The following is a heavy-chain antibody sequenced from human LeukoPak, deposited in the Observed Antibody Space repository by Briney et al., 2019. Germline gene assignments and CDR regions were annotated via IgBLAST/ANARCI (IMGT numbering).Heavy chain of an antibody. V-gene: IGHV3-23*01. J-gene: IGHJ4*02. CDR1: GFTFSSYA. D-gene: IGHD6-19*01. CDR2: IGGSGGST. CDR3: ALAVAGNYFDY. Sequence: GGSLRLSCAASGFTFSSYAMSWVRQAPGKGLEWVSAIGGSGGSTYYADSVKGRFTISRDNSKNTLYLQMNSLRAEDTAVYYCALAVAGNYFDYWGQGTLVTVSS.